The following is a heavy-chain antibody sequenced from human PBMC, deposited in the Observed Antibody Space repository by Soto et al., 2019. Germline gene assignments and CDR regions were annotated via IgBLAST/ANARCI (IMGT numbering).Heavy chain of an antibody. CDR1: GSSFTSRW. V-gene: IGHV5-10-1*01. CDR3: AGHGGGGIAVTDYNGMDV. J-gene: IGHJ6*02. Sequence: GESLKISWKGSGSSFTSRWITWVRQMPGKGPEWMGRIDPSDSYTSYSPSFQGHVTISVDKSIKPVYLRWSSLKASDSGKYYCAGHGGGGIAVTDYNGMDVWGQGTTVTVSS. D-gene: IGHD4-4*01. CDR2: IDPSDSYT.